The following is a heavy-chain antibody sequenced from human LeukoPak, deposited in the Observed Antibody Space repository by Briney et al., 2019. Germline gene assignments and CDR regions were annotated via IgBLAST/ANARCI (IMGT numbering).Heavy chain of an antibody. D-gene: IGHD3-16*01. J-gene: IGHJ4*02. CDR2: IRSKAYGGTT. V-gene: IGHV3-49*04. CDR3: LASSYEVDY. CDR1: GFTFGDYA. Sequence: GGSLRLSCTASGFTFGDYAMSWVRPAPGKGLEWVGFIRSKAYGGTTEYAASVKGRFTISRDNSKSIAYLQMNSLKTEDTAVYYCLASSYEVDYWGQGTLVTVSS.